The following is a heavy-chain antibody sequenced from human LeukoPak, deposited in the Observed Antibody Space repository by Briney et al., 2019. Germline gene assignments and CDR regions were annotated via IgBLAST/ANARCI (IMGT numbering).Heavy chain of an antibody. CDR2: INHSGST. CDR3: ARGRPYYDSSGSFFDY. D-gene: IGHD3-22*01. Sequence: ASETLSLTCAVYGGSFSGYYWSWIRQPPGKGLEWIGEINHSGSTNYNPSLKSRVTISVDTSKNQFSLKLSSVTAADTAVYYCARGRPYYDSSGSFFDYWGQGTLVTVSS. V-gene: IGHV4-34*01. J-gene: IGHJ4*02. CDR1: GGSFSGYY.